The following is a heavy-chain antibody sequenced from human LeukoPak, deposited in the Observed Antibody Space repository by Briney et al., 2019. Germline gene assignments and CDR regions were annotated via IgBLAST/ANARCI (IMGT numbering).Heavy chain of an antibody. D-gene: IGHD3-16*01. J-gene: IGHJ4*02. V-gene: IGHV4-59*08. Sequence: PSETLSLTCTVSGGSISSYHWSWVRQPPGKGLEWIGYIYYSGSTNYNPSLKSRVTISVDMSKNQFSLNLTSVTAADTAVYFCARGVGGPYYGGGEPLATVSS. CDR1: GGSISSYH. CDR2: IYYSGST. CDR3: ARGVGGPYY.